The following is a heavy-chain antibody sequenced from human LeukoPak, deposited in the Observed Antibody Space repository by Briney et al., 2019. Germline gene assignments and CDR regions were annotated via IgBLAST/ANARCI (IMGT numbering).Heavy chain of an antibody. CDR2: IYYSGST. CDR3: ARNYRYCSSASCYDY. V-gene: IGHV4-30-4*01. J-gene: IGHJ4*02. Sequence: SQTLSLTCTVSGGSISSGDYYWSWIRQPPGKGLEWIGYIYYSGSTNYNPSLKSRVTISVDTSKNQFSLKLSSVTAADTAVYYCARNYRYCSSASCYDYWGQGTLVTVSS. D-gene: IGHD2-2*01. CDR1: GGSISSGDYY.